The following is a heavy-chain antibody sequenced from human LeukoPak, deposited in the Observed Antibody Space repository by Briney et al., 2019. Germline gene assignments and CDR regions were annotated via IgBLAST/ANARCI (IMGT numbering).Heavy chain of an antibody. Sequence: SETLSLTCTVSGGSISSYYWSWIRQPPGKGLEWIGYIYYSGSTNYNPSLKSRVTISVDTSKDQFSLKLSSVTAADTAVYYCARDRSGLVYWGQGTLVTVSS. CDR2: IYYSGST. D-gene: IGHD2-15*01. CDR1: GGSISSYY. V-gene: IGHV4-59*01. CDR3: ARDRSGLVY. J-gene: IGHJ4*02.